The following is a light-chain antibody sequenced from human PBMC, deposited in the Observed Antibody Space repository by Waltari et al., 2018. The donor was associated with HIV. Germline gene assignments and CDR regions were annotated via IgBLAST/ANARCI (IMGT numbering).Light chain of an antibody. Sequence: EIVLTQSPGTLSLSPGERATLSCRASQTVSSSYLAWYQQKPGQAPRLLIYAAYSSASGVPDRFSGGGSGTDFTLTISSLEPEDFAVYYCQQYGDSLTFGQGTKVEIK. CDR2: AAY. V-gene: IGKV3-20*01. CDR1: QTVSSSY. CDR3: QQYGDSLT. J-gene: IGKJ2*01.